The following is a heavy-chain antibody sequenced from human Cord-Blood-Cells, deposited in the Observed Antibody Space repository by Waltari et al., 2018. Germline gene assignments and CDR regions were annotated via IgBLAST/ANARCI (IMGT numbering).Heavy chain of an antibody. CDR3: ARRNFRELLYESSDY. V-gene: IGHV1-18*01. CDR2: ISAYNGNT. D-gene: IGHD3-10*01. CDR1: GYTFTSYG. J-gene: IGHJ4*02. Sequence: QVQLVQSGAEVKKPGASVKVSCKASGYTFTSYGISLVRPAPVQGLEWMGWISAYNGNTNYAQKLQGRVTMTTDTSTSTAYRELRSLRSDDTAVYYCARRNFRELLYESSDYWGQGTLVTVSS.